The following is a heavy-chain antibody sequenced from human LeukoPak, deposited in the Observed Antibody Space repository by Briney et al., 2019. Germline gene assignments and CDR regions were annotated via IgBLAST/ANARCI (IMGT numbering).Heavy chain of an antibody. Sequence: SETLSLTCTVSGGSISSYYWSWIRQPAGKGLEWIGRIYTSGSTNYNTSLKSRVTMSVDTSKNQFSLKLSSVTAADTAVYYCAREGGSWNNDAFDIWGQGTMVTVSS. CDR2: IYTSGST. D-gene: IGHD2-15*01. V-gene: IGHV4-4*07. CDR3: AREGGSWNNDAFDI. CDR1: GGSISSYY. J-gene: IGHJ3*02.